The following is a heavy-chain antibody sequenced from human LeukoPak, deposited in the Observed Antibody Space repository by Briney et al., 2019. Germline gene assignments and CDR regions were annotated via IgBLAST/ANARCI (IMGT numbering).Heavy chain of an antibody. J-gene: IGHJ6*03. V-gene: IGHV3-23*01. D-gene: IGHD6-13*01. CDR3: AKDAAEADFYYYYMDV. CDR1: GFTFSSYA. Sequence: GGSVRLSCAASGFTFSSYAMSWVRQAPGKGLEWVSAISGSGGSTYYADSVKGRFTISRDNSKNTLYLQMNSLRAEDTAVYYCAKDAAEADFYYYYMDVWGKGTTVSVSS. CDR2: ISGSGGST.